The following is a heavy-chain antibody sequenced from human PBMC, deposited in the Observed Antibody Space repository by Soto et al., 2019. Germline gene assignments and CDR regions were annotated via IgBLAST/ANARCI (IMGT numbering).Heavy chain of an antibody. CDR3: TTGATVTTKVFDY. CDR1: GFTFSNAW. J-gene: IGHJ4*02. CDR2: IKSKTDGGTT. D-gene: IGHD4-17*01. Sequence: PGGSLRLSCAASGFTFSNAWMSWVRQAPGKGLEWVGRIKSKTDGGTTDYAAPVKGRFTISRDDSKNTLYLQMNSLKTEDTAVYYCTTGATVTTKVFDYWGQGTLGTVSS. V-gene: IGHV3-15*01.